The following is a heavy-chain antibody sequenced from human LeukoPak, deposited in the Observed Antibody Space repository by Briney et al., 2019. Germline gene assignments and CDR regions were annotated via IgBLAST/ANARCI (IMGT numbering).Heavy chain of an antibody. CDR2: ISTSSSYI. D-gene: IGHD5-12*01. Sequence: GGSLRLSCAASGFTFSSYSMNWVRQATGKGLDWVSSISTSSSYIYYADSLKGRFTISRDNTKNSLYLQMNSLRVEATAVYYCARGERYSGYDSLGDFWGQGTLVTVSS. V-gene: IGHV3-21*01. CDR1: GFTFSSYS. J-gene: IGHJ4*02. CDR3: ARGERYSGYDSLGDF.